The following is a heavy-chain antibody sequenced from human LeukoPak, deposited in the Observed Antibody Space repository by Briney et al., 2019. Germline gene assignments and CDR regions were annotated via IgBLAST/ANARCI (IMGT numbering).Heavy chain of an antibody. Sequence: ASVKVSCKASGYTFTSYGISWVRQAPGQGLEWMGWISAYNGNTNYAQKLQGRVTMTTDTSTSTAYMELRSLRSDDTAVYYCARDGRLGMGRGVNAFDTWGQGTMVTVSS. J-gene: IGHJ3*02. D-gene: IGHD3-10*01. CDR2: ISAYNGNT. V-gene: IGHV1-18*01. CDR1: GYTFTSYG. CDR3: ARDGRLGMGRGVNAFDT.